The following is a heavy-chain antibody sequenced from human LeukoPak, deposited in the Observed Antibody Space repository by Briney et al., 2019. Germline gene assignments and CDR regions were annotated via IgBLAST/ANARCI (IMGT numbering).Heavy chain of an antibody. V-gene: IGHV1-2*02. Sequence: ASVKVSCKASGYTFTGYYMHWVRQAPGQGLEWMGWINPNSGGTNYAQKFQGRVTMTRDTSISTAYMELSRLRSDDTAVYYCARDQGYCGSTSCFNYYYGMDVWGQGTTVTVSS. CDR3: ARDQGYCGSTSCFNYYYGMDV. D-gene: IGHD2-2*01. J-gene: IGHJ6*02. CDR1: GYTFTGYY. CDR2: INPNSGGT.